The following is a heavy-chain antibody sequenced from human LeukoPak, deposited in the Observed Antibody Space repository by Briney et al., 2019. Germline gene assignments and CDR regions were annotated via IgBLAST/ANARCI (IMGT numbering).Heavy chain of an antibody. J-gene: IGHJ4*02. Sequence: PSETLSLTCTVSGGSISSYYWSWIRQPPGKGLEWIGYIYYSGSTNYNPPLKSRVTISVDTSKTQFSLKLSSVTAADTAVYYCASSSWYGKLDYWGQGTLVTVSS. CDR3: ASSSWYGKLDY. CDR2: IYYSGST. D-gene: IGHD6-13*01. V-gene: IGHV4-59*08. CDR1: GGSISSYY.